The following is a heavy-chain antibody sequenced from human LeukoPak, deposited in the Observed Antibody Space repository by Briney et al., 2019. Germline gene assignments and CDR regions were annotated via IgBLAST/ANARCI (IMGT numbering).Heavy chain of an antibody. J-gene: IGHJ6*03. CDR2: INTNSGNP. D-gene: IGHD3-3*01. V-gene: IGHV7-4-1*02. CDR1: GYTFTSYA. CDR3: ARSYDFWSSLMDV. Sequence: ASVKVSCKASGYTFTSYAIKLVRQAPGQELEWLRWINTNSGNPTYAQGFTGRFVFSLDTAVSTAYLQISILKAEDTAVYYCARSYDFWSSLMDVWGKGTTVTVSS.